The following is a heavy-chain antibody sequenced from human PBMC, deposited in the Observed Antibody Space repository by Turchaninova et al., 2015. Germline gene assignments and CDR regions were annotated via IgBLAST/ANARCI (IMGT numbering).Heavy chain of an antibody. D-gene: IGHD6-6*01. CDR3: AKHVQYSSSHIDY. CDR2: MSGSVGNT. CDR1: GFTFSNDT. Sequence: EMRLLESGGGLVQPGGSRSRSCEAAGFTFSNDTRCWVRQAPGKGLWWVLSMSGSVGNTYYADSVSGHFIISRDNSKNTLYLQMNSLRAEDTAVYYCAKHVQYSSSHIDYWGQGTLVTVSS. J-gene: IGHJ4*02. V-gene: IGHV3-23*01.